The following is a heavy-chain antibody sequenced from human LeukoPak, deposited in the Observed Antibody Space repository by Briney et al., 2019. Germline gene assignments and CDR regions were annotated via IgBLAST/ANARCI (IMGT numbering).Heavy chain of an antibody. D-gene: IGHD2-21*01. CDR2: IYYSGST. CDR1: GGSISSYY. V-gene: IGHV4-59*08. J-gene: IGHJ4*02. CDR3: ARQGLMDGGDYYFDY. Sequence: SETLSLTCTVSGGSISSYYWSWFGRPPGKGLGWFGYIYYSGSTNYNPSLKSRVTISVDTSKNQFSLKLSSVTAADTAVYYCARQGLMDGGDYYFDYWGQGTLVTVSS.